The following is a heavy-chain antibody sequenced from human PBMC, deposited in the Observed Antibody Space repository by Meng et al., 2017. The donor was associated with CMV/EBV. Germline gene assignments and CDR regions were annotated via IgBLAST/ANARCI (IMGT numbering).Heavy chain of an antibody. CDR2: ITACGGST. D-gene: IGHD6-13*01. V-gene: IGHV3-23*01. J-gene: IGHJ4*02. Sequence: GGSLRLSCAASEFAVSNYAMSWVRQAPGRGLAWVSAITACGGSTYYADSVKGRFTVSRDNSKNALYLQMNSLRAEDTALYYCAKAFSASWYREYYDDWGQGTLVTVSS. CDR1: EFAVSNYA. CDR3: AKAFSASWYREYYDD.